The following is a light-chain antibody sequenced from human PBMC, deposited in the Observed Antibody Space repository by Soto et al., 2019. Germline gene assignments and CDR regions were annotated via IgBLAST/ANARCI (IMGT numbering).Light chain of an antibody. Sequence: DIVMTQSPDSLAVSLGESSTINCKSSQTVLYSSNNKNYLAWYQQKPGQPPKLLIYWASTRESGVPDRFSGSGSGTDFTLTISSLQAEDVAVYYCQQYNSYWTFGQGTKVDIK. CDR3: QQYNSYWT. CDR1: QTVLYSSNNKNY. J-gene: IGKJ1*01. CDR2: WAS. V-gene: IGKV4-1*01.